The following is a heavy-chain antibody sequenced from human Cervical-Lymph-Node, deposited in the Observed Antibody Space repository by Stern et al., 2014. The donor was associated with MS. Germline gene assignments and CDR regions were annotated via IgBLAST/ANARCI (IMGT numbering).Heavy chain of an antibody. CDR1: GFTVSRDY. CDR2: ITNVGST. Sequence: VQLVQSGGGVIQPGGSLRLSCTASGFTVSRDYMKWVRQAPGMGLEWVSLITNVGSTFYTDSGKGRFTISRDNTKNTVYLNRTSLGAEDAALYYCARDPSPPERFDWWGQGTLVTVSS. CDR3: ARDPSPPERFDW. V-gene: IGHV3-53*01. J-gene: IGHJ4*02. D-gene: IGHD1-1*01.